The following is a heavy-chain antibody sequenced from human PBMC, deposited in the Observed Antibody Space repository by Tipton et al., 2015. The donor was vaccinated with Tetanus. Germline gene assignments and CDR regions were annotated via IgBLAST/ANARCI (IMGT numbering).Heavy chain of an antibody. D-gene: IGHD2-21*02. CDR2: IYPGDSDT. CDR3: ARPYCGGDCYSGGDAFDI. J-gene: IGHJ3*02. Sequence: QLVQSGAEVKKPGESLKISCKGSGYSFTSYWIGWVRQMPGKGLEWMGIIYPGDSDTRYSPSFQGQVTISADKSISTAYLQWSSLKASDPAMYYCARPYCGGDCYSGGDAFDIWGQGTMVTVSS. V-gene: IGHV5-51*01. CDR1: GYSFTSYW.